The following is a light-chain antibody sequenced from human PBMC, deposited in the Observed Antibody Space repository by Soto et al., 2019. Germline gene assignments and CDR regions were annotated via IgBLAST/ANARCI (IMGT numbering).Light chain of an antibody. CDR2: DVS. V-gene: IGLV2-14*01. CDR1: SSDVGSYNY. Sequence: QSVLTQPASVSGSPGQSIAISCTGTSSDVGSYNYVSWYQQHPGKAPKLMIYDVSNRPSGVSDRFSGSKSGNTASLTISGLQAEDEADYYCSSYTSTGTYVFGTGTQVTVL. CDR3: SSYTSTGTYV. J-gene: IGLJ1*01.